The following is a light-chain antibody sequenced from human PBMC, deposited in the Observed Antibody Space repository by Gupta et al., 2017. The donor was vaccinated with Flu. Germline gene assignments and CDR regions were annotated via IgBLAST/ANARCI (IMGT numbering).Light chain of an antibody. CDR1: QGISSY. J-gene: IGKJ4*01. CDR3: QQLNSSPLT. V-gene: IGKV1-9*01. CDR2: AAS. Sequence: DIQLTQSPSFRSASVGDRVTITCRASQGISSYLAWYQQKPGKAPKLLIYAASTLQSGVPSRFSGSGSGTEFTLTISSLQPEDFATYYCQQLNSSPLTFGRGTKVEIK.